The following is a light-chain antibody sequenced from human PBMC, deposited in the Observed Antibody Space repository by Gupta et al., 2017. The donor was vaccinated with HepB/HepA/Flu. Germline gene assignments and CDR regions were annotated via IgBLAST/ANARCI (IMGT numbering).Light chain of an antibody. CDR2: GAS. V-gene: IGKV1-39*01. Sequence: DIQVNESLYSLSASVGDRVTITCRASETIRTSLNWYQQKPNMAPKLLVSGASNLYSGVPARFSGRGSGTEFTLTITSLQPEDFATYYCQQSFIVPWTFGQGTNVETK. CDR1: ETIRTS. CDR3: QQSFIVPWT. J-gene: IGKJ1*01.